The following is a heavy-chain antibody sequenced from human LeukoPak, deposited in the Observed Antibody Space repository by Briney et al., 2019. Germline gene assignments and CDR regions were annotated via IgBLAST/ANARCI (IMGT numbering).Heavy chain of an antibody. Sequence: PGGSLRLSCAASGFTFSNAWMSWVRQAPGKGLEWVSGISGSGGSTYYADSVKGRFTISRDNSYNTLYPQMKSLRAEDTAVYYCAKWSGTSYIGYFDYWGQGTLVTVSS. J-gene: IGHJ4*02. CDR3: AKWSGTSYIGYFDY. CDR1: GFTFSNAW. CDR2: ISGSGGST. D-gene: IGHD1-26*01. V-gene: IGHV3-23*01.